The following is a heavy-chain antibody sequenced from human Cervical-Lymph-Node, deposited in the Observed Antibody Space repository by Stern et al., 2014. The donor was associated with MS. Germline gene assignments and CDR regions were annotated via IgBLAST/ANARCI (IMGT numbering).Heavy chain of an antibody. Sequence: EVQLVESGAEVKKPGASLKISCKGSGYSFTSYWIGWVRQMPGKGLEWMGITYPGDAGTRYRPSFQGPVTISSAKSIRTDYLSLGSLKASDTAMYYCARHCEFRPGGIDDWGQGTLVTVSS. V-gene: IGHV5-51*01. CDR1: GYSFTSYW. J-gene: IGHJ4*02. D-gene: IGHD1-14*01. CDR2: TYPGDAGT. CDR3: ARHCEFRPGGIDD.